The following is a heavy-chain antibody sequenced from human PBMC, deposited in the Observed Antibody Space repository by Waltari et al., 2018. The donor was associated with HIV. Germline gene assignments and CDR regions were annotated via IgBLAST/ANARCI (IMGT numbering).Heavy chain of an antibody. V-gene: IGHV3-30*18. CDR1: GFTFSSYG. Sequence: QVQLVESGGGVVQPRRSLRLSCAASGFTFSSYGMHWVRQAPGKGLEWEAVISYEGSNKYYAESGKGRFTIARDNYKNTMYLQMNSLRAEDKAVYYCAKDRQKIGYYDILTGYLDYGGQGTLVTVSS. CDR3: AKDRQKIGYYDILTGYLDY. D-gene: IGHD3-9*01. CDR2: ISYEGSNK. J-gene: IGHJ4*02.